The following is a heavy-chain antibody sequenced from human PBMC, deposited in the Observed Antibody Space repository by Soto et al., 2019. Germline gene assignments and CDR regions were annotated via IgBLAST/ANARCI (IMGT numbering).Heavy chain of an antibody. J-gene: IGHJ4*02. Sequence: GGGLIQPGGSLRLSCAASGFTVSSNYMSWVRQAPGKGLEWVSVIYSGGSTYYADSVKGRFTISRDNSKNTLYLQMNSLRAEDTAVYYCARLLLWFGEYYFDYWGQGTLVTVSS. CDR2: IYSGGST. D-gene: IGHD3-10*01. V-gene: IGHV3-53*01. CDR1: GFTVSSNY. CDR3: ARLLLWFGEYYFDY.